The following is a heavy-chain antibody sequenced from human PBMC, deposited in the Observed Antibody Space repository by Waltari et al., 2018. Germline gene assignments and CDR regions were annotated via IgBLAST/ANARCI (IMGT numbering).Heavy chain of an antibody. CDR3: ARTIMITFGGVFAFDP. CDR1: GYPFTSYD. CDR2: MNPNSGNT. V-gene: IGHV1-8*03. Sequence: QVQLVQSGAEVKKPGASVKVSCKASGYPFTSYDINWVRQTTGQGLEWMGWMNPNSGNTGYAQKFQGRVTITRNTSISTAYMELSSLRSEDTAVYYCARTIMITFGGVFAFDPWGQGTLVTVSS. J-gene: IGHJ5*02. D-gene: IGHD3-16*02.